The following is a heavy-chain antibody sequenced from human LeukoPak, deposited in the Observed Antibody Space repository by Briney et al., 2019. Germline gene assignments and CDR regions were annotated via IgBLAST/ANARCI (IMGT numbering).Heavy chain of an antibody. D-gene: IGHD3-10*01. J-gene: IGHJ5*02. V-gene: IGHV1-2*06. CDR2: INPNSGGT. CDR3: ARATYGSEFDP. Sequence: ASVKVSCKASGYTFTGYFMHWVRQAPGQGLEWMGRINPNSGGTNYAQKFQGRVTMTRDTSISTAYMELSSLTSDDTAVYYRARATYGSEFDPWGQGTLVTVSS. CDR1: GYTFTGYF.